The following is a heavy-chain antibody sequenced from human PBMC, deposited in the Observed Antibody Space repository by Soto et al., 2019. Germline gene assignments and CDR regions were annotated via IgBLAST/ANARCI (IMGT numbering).Heavy chain of an antibody. Sequence: SSVKVSCKASGYTFTGYYMHWVRQAPGQGLEWMGWINPNSGGTNYAQKLQGWVTMTRDTSISTAYMELSRLRSDDTAVYYCARDLRTGTQKYYYYYGMDVWGQGTTVTVSS. J-gene: IGHJ6*02. CDR2: INPNSGGT. V-gene: IGHV1-2*04. CDR1: GYTFTGYY. CDR3: ARDLRTGTQKYYYYYGMDV. D-gene: IGHD1-1*01.